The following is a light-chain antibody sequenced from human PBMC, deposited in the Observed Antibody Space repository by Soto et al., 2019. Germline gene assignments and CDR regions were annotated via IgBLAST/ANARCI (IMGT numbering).Light chain of an antibody. V-gene: IGKV1-5*03. CDR1: QSIGSW. J-gene: IGKJ2*01. CDR2: KAS. CDR3: PQSRRSPYT. Sequence: DIQMTQSPATLSASVGDRVTITCRASQSIGSWLAWYQQKPGKAPKLLIYKASSLESGVPSRFSGSGSGTVFTVTFISPHPDDTAIYYRPQSRRSPYTFGQGTKLEIQ.